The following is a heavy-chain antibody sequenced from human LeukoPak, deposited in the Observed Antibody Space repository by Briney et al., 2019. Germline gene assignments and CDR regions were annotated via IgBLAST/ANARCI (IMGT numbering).Heavy chain of an antibody. CDR3: ARGRVMYSSSWHRSFDY. V-gene: IGHV4-34*01. J-gene: IGHJ4*02. Sequence: SEPLSLTCAVYGGPFCVYFWRGIRQPPGKGVEGIGEINHSGSTHYNPSLKSPVTISGDTSKDQFSLKLSSVTAADSAVYHCARGRVMYSSSWHRSFDYWGQGTLVTVSS. CDR1: GGPFCVYF. D-gene: IGHD6-13*01. CDR2: INHSGST.